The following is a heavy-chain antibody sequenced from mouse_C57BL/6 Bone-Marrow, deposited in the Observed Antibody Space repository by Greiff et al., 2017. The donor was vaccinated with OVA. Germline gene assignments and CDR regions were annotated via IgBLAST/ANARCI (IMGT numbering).Heavy chain of an antibody. D-gene: IGHD2-3*01. J-gene: IGHJ4*01. V-gene: IGHV8-8*01. CDR3: SRRWLLPYAMDY. Sequence: QVQLKESGPGILPPPQTLSLTCSFSWFSLSPFGMGVGWVRLPSGKGLEWLAHIWWDDDKYYNPALKSRLTISKDTSKNQLFLKIANVDTADTATDYCSRRWLLPYAMDYWGQGTSVTVSS. CDR1: WFSLSPFGMG. CDR2: IWWDDDK.